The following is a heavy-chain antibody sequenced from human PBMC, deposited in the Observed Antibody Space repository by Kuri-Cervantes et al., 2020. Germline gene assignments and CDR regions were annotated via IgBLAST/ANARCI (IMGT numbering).Heavy chain of an antibody. CDR3: ARDSTTPSGWYLNFYYYYGMDV. D-gene: IGHD6-19*01. CDR2: INPSGGST. Sequence: ASVKVSCKASGYTFTSYYMHWVRQAPGQGLEWMGIINPSGGSTSYAQKFQGRVTMTRDTSTSTVYMELRSLRSDDTAVYYCARDSTTPSGWYLNFYYYYGMDVWGQGTTVTVSS. J-gene: IGHJ6*02. V-gene: IGHV1-46*01. CDR1: GYTFTSYY.